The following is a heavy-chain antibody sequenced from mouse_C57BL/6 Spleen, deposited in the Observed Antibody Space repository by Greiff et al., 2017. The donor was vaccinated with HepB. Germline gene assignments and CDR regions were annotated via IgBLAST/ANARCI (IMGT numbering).Heavy chain of an antibody. CDR3: ARDDGYYVGFAY. D-gene: IGHD2-3*01. J-gene: IGHJ3*01. Sequence: EVNVVESEGGLVQPGSSMKLSCTASGFTFSDYYMAWVRQVPEKGLEWVANINYDGSSTYYLDSLKSRFIISRDNAKNILYLQMSSLKSEDTATYYCARDDGYYVGFAYWGQGTLVTVSA. CDR1: GFTFSDYY. V-gene: IGHV5-16*01. CDR2: INYDGSST.